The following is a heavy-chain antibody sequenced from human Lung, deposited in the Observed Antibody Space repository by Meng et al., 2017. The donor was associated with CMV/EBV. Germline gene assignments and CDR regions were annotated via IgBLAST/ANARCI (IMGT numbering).Heavy chain of an antibody. V-gene: IGHV1-2*02. J-gene: IGHJ6*02. CDR2: INPNSGGT. CDR1: GYNFTGYY. Sequence: SVXVSXXASGYNFTGYYIHWVRQAPGQGLEWMGWINPNSGGTNYAQKFQGRITMTGDTSITTAYMELSRLRSDDMAVYHCARVKRYCTGGTCSSTGYYGMDVWGQGTTVTVSS. D-gene: IGHD2-15*01. CDR3: ARVKRYCTGGTCSSTGYYGMDV.